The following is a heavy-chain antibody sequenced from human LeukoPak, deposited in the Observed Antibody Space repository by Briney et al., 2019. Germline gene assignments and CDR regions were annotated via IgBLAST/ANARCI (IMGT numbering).Heavy chain of an antibody. Sequence: GGSLRLSYAASGFTLSSYWMTWVRQAPGKGLEWVANIKLDGSEKYYVDSVKGRFTISKDNAQNSLYLQMNSLRAEDTAVYYCARVSVVSYYFDYWGQGSLVTVSS. J-gene: IGHJ4*02. CDR2: IKLDGSEK. CDR3: ARVSVVSYYFDY. V-gene: IGHV3-7*01. D-gene: IGHD4-23*01. CDR1: GFTLSSYW.